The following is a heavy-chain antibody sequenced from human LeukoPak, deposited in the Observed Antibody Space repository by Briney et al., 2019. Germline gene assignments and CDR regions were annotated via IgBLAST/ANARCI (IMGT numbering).Heavy chain of an antibody. CDR1: GGSISGYY. V-gene: IGHV4-4*07. D-gene: IGHD1-26*01. J-gene: IGHJ4*02. CDR2: IYSSGST. Sequence: SETLSLTCTVSGGSISGYYWSWIRQPAGKGLEWIGRIYSSGSTNYNPSLKSRATMSVDTSKNQFSLKLSSVTAADTAVYYCARAGSYRGYFDYWGQGTLVTVSS. CDR3: ARAGSYRGYFDY.